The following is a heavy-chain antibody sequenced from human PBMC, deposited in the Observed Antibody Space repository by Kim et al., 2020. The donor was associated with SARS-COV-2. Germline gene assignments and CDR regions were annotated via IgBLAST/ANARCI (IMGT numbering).Heavy chain of an antibody. CDR3: AKDLRPYDSSGYAIDY. V-gene: IGHV3-23*01. D-gene: IGHD3-22*01. Sequence: VKGRFTISRENSKNTLYLQMNSLRAEDTAVYYCAKDLRPYDSSGYAIDYWGQGTLVTVSS. J-gene: IGHJ4*02.